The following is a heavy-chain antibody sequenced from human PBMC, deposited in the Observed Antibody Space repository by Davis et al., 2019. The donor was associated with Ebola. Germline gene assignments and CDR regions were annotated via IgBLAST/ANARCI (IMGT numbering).Heavy chain of an antibody. CDR3: ATSPEYDN. CDR2: ISGSGDST. Sequence: GESLKISCAASAITFSNYDMSWVRQAPGKGLEWVSAISGSGDSTNYADSVKGRFTISRDNSKTTVFLQMNSLRADDTAVYFCATSPEYDNWGQGTLVTVSS. J-gene: IGHJ4*02. CDR1: AITFSNYD. V-gene: IGHV3-23*01. D-gene: IGHD1-14*01.